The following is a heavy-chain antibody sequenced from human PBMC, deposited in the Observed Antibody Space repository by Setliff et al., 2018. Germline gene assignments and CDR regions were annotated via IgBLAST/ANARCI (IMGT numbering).Heavy chain of an antibody. J-gene: IGHJ4*02. CDR3: ARRDSTGYYGYSFDF. D-gene: IGHD3-22*01. CDR2: IYYSGST. Sequence: SETLSLTCTVSGGSFTGTTYYWGWIRQSPGKGLEWIGSIYYSGSTYYNPSLTSRVTMSVDTSKNQFFLKLTSVTAADTAMYYCARRDSTGYYGYSFDFWGQGTLVTVSS. CDR1: GGSFTGTTYY. V-gene: IGHV4-39*07.